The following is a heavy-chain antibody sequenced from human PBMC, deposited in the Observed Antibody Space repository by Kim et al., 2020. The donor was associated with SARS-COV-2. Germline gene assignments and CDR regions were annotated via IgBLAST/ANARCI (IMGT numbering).Heavy chain of an antibody. Sequence: GGSLRLSCAASGFTFSSYAMSWVRQAPGKGLEWVSAISGSGGSTYYADSVKGRFTISRDNSKNTLYLQMNSLRAEDTAVYYCAKARTTMIVVVYTTRYYYDMDVWGQGTTVTVSS. CDR2: ISGSGGST. D-gene: IGHD3-22*01. V-gene: IGHV3-23*01. CDR3: AKARTTMIVVVYTTRYYYDMDV. CDR1: GFTFSSYA. J-gene: IGHJ6*02.